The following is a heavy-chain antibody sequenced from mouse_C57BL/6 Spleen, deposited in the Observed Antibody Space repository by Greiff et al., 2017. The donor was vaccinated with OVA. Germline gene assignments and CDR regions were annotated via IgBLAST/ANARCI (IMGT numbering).Heavy chain of an antibody. CDR2: ISYDGSN. CDR1: GYSITSGYY. CDR3: ARDHTRAMDY. Sequence: VQLKESGPGLVKPSQSLSLTCSVPGYSITSGYYWNWIRQFPGNKLEWMGYISYDGSNNYNPSLKNRISITRDTSKNQFFLKLNSVTTEDTATYYCARDHTRAMDYWGQGTSVTVSS. J-gene: IGHJ4*01. V-gene: IGHV3-6*01.